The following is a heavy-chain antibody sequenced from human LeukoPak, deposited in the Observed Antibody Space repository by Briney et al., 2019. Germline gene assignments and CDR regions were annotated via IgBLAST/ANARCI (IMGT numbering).Heavy chain of an antibody. V-gene: IGHV4-30-4*08. Sequence: PSQTLSLTCTVSGGSISSGDYYWSWIRQPPGKGLEWIGYIYYSGSTYYNPSLKSRVTISVDTSKNQFSLKLSSVTAADTAVYYCARGGDGFLEWSHLDYWGQGTLVTVSS. CDR1: GGSISSGDYY. D-gene: IGHD3-3*01. CDR2: IYYSGST. CDR3: ARGGDGFLEWSHLDY. J-gene: IGHJ4*02.